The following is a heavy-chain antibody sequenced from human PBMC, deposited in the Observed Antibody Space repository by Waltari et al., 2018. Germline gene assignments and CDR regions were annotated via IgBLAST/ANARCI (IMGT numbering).Heavy chain of an antibody. J-gene: IGHJ2*01. Sequence: EVQLVESGGGLVKPGGSLRLSCAASGLPFSDSTMNWVRQAPGKGLECVSSINSRGSDIYYADSVKGRFTISRDNAKNSLYLQMNSLRAEDTAVYYCAREYFDLWGRGTLVTVSS. CDR2: INSRGSDI. CDR1: GLPFSDST. V-gene: IGHV3-21*01. CDR3: AREYFDL.